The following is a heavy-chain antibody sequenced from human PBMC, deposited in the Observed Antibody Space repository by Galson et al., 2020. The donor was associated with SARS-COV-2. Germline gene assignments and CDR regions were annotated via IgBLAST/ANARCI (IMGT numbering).Heavy chain of an antibody. CDR1: GFPFSSYA. V-gene: IGHV3-23*01. D-gene: IGHD3-22*01. J-gene: IGHJ4*02. CDR2: MSASGVRT. CDR3: AKEENSSGYYYILDY. Sequence: GGSLRLSCAASGFPFSSYAMSWVRQAPGKGLEWVSSMSASGVRTSYADSLKGRFTISRDNSKNTLYLQMNSLRAEDTAIYYCAKEENSSGYYYILDYWGQGTLVTVSS.